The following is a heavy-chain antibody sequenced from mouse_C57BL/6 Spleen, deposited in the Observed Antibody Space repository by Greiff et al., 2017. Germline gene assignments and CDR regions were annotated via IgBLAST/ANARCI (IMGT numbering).Heavy chain of an antibody. J-gene: IGHJ2*01. CDR3: ARIVEDD. CDR2: IYPGDGDT. Sequence: QVQLQQSGPELVKPGASVKISCKASGYAFSSSWMNWVKQRPGKGLEWIGRIYPGDGDTNYNGKFKGKATLTADKSSSTAYMQLSSLTSEDSAVYFCARIVEDDWGQGTTLTVSS. V-gene: IGHV1-82*01. D-gene: IGHD1-1*01. CDR1: GYAFSSSW.